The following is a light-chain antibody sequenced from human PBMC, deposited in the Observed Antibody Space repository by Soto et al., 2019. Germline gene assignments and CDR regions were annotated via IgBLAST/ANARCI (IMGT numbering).Light chain of an antibody. Sequence: DMQVTQSPSSLSASVGDRVTITCRASQSISSYLNWYQQKPGKAPKLLIYAASSLQSGVPSRFSGSGSGTDFTLTISSLQPEDFATYFCQQSYNAPYTFGPGTKVDIK. CDR3: QQSYNAPYT. CDR1: QSISSY. CDR2: AAS. J-gene: IGKJ3*01. V-gene: IGKV1-39*01.